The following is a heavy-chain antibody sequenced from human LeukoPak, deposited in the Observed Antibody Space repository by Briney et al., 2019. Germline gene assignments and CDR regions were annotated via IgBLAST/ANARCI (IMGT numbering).Heavy chain of an antibody. V-gene: IGHV4-34*01. CDR1: GGSFSGYY. CDR2: IDHSGST. Sequence: SETLSLTCAVYGGSFSGYYWSWIRQPPGKGLEWIGEIDHSGSTNYNPSLKSRVTISVDTSKNQFSLKLGSVTAADTAVYYCARKTTTGPTKAAFDIWGQGTMLTVSS. J-gene: IGHJ3*02. D-gene: IGHD4-17*01. CDR3: ARKTTTGPTKAAFDI.